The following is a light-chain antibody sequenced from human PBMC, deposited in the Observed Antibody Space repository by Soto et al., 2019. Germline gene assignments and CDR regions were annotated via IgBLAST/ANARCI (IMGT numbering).Light chain of an antibody. CDR2: GAS. CDR3: QQYGRSPFT. CDR1: QRITSNF. J-gene: IGKJ2*01. Sequence: EIVLTQSPVTLSLSPGERATLSCRASQRITSNFLAWFQQKAGLAPRLLIYGASTRASGVPDRFSGGGSGTDCVLTISRLEPEDFAVYYCQQYGRSPFTFGQGTKLQIK. V-gene: IGKV3-20*01.